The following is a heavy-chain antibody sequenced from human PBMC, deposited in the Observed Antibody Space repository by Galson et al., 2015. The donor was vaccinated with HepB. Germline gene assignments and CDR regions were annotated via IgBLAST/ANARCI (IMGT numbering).Heavy chain of an antibody. J-gene: IGHJ3*02. V-gene: IGHV4-31*03. CDR3: ARENYYDSSGYNAFDI. Sequence: TLSLTCTVSGGSISSGGYYWSWIRQHPGKGLEWIGYIYYSGSTYYNPSLKSRVTISVDTSKNQFSLKLSSVTAADTAVYYCARENYYDSSGYNAFDIWGQGTMVTVSS. D-gene: IGHD3-22*01. CDR1: GGSISSGGYY. CDR2: IYYSGST.